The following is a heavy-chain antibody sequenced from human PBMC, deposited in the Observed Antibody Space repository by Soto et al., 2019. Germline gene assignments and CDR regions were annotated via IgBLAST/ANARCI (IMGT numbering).Heavy chain of an antibody. D-gene: IGHD3-10*01. CDR1: GGSISSGGYY. J-gene: IGHJ5*02. V-gene: IGHV4-31*03. Sequence: TLSLTCTVSGGSISSGGYYWSWIRQHPGKGLEWIGYIYYSGSTYYNPSLKSRVTISVDTSKNQFSLKLSSVTVADTAVYYCARDKRLWFGELSYNWFDPWGQGTLVTVSS. CDR2: IYYSGST. CDR3: ARDKRLWFGELSYNWFDP.